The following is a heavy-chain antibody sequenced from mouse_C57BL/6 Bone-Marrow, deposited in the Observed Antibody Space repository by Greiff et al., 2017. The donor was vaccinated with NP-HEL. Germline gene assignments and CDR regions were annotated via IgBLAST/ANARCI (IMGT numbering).Heavy chain of an antibody. CDR1: GFTFSDYG. J-gene: IGHJ2*01. CDR3: ARGRRYGNSLDY. V-gene: IGHV5-17*01. CDR2: ISSGSSTI. D-gene: IGHD2-1*01. Sequence: VQLKESGGGLVKPGGSLKLSCAASGFTFSDYGMHWVRQAPEKGLEWVAYISSGSSTIYYADTVKGRFTISRDNAKNTLFLQMTSLRSEDTAMYYCARGRRYGNSLDYWGQGTTLTVSS.